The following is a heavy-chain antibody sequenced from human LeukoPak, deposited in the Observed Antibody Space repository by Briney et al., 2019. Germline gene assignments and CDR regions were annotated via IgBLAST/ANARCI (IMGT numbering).Heavy chain of an antibody. V-gene: IGHV3-21*01. D-gene: IGHD3-3*01. CDR2: ISSSSSYI. CDR3: ASHKEYDFWSGHTPNYYMDV. CDR1: GFTFSSYS. Sequence: GESLKISCAASGFTFSSYSMNWVRQAPGKGLEWVSSISSSSSYIYYADSVKGRFTISRDNAKNSLYLQMNSLRAEDTAVYYCASHKEYDFWSGHTPNYYMDVWGKGTTVTVSS. J-gene: IGHJ6*03.